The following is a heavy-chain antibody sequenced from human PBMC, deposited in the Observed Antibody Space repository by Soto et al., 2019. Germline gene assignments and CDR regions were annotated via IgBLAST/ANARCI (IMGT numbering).Heavy chain of an antibody. CDR1: GGSISSYY. CDR3: ARVQSTSWGYYYAVDV. D-gene: IGHD2-2*01. V-gene: IGHV4-59*01. CDR2: TSYSGST. J-gene: IGHJ6*01. Sequence: QVQLQESGPGLVKPSETLSLTCRISGGSISSYYWNWIRQAPGKGLEWIGFTSYSGSTNYNPALTVRVTMSVDTSKDQISLRLNSVTAADTAVYYCARVQSTSWGYYYAVDVWGQGTTVTVSS.